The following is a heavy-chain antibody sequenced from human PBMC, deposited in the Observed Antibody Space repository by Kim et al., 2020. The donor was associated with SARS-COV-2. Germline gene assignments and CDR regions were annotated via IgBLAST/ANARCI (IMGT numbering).Heavy chain of an antibody. CDR3: ARGLLRGVTTLKRNVFDY. J-gene: IGHJ4*02. V-gene: IGHV4-34*01. D-gene: IGHD4-17*01. CDR2: INHSGST. Sequence: SETLSLTCAVYGGSFSDYYWSWIRQPPGKGLEWIGEINHSGSTNYNPSLKSRVTISVDTSKNQFSLKLSSVTAADTAVYYCARGLLRGVTTLKRNVFDYWGQGTLVTVSS. CDR1: GGSFSDYY.